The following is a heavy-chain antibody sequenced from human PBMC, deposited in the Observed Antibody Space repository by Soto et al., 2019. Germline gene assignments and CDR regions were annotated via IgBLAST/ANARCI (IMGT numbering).Heavy chain of an antibody. V-gene: IGHV4-30-2*01. CDR2: IYHTGRA. CDR3: GRFRVGAMDV. Sequence: QLQLQESGSGLVKPSQTLSLTCAVSGGSISSGGNSWSWIRQPPGKGLEYIGYIYHTGRAYYNPSLKSRVTLSIDGSNNQFSLKLSSVTAADTAVYYCGRFRVGAMDVWGQGTTVTVS. J-gene: IGHJ6*02. D-gene: IGHD3-3*01. CDR1: GGSISSGGNS.